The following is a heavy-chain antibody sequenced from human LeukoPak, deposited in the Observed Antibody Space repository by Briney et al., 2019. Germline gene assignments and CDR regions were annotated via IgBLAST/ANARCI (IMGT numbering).Heavy chain of an antibody. CDR1: GGSISSYY. J-gene: IGHJ4*02. Sequence: SETLSLTRTVSGGSISSYYWSWIRQPPGKGLEWIGYIYYSGSTNYNPSLKSRVTISVDTSKNQFSLKLSSVTAADTAVYYCARQGSSSRIRTFDYWGQGTLVTVSS. V-gene: IGHV4-59*08. D-gene: IGHD6-19*01. CDR2: IYYSGST. CDR3: ARQGSSSRIRTFDY.